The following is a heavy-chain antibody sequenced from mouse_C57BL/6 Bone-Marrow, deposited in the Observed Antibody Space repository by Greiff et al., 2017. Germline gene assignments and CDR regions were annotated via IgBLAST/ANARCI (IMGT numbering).Heavy chain of an antibody. Sequence: QVQLQQSGAELVRPGTSVKVSCKASGYAFTNYLIEWVKQRPGQGLEWIGVINPGSGGTNYNEKFKGKATLTADKSSRTAYMQLSSLTSEDSAVYFCATHYYYGSSYEDYWGQGTTLTVSS. CDR3: ATHYYYGSSYEDY. J-gene: IGHJ2*01. V-gene: IGHV1-54*01. D-gene: IGHD1-1*01. CDR1: GYAFTNYL. CDR2: INPGSGGT.